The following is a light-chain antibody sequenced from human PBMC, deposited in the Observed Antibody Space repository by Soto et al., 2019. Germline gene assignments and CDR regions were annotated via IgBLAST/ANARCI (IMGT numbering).Light chain of an antibody. CDR3: QSYGTSLSGLYV. Sequence: QSVLKQPPSVSGAPGQRVTIPCAGTSSNIGAGQDVHWYRQLPGAAPKFLISDSNNRASGVPDRFSVSKSGASASLAITGLRAEDEGDYFCQSYGTSLSGLYVFGTGTKVTVL. CDR1: SSNIGAGQD. CDR2: DSN. V-gene: IGLV1-40*01. J-gene: IGLJ1*01.